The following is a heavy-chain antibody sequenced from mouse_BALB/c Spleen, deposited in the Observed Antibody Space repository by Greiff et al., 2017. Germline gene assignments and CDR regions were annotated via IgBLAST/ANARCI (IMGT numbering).Heavy chain of an antibody. CDR1: GYTFTSYW. Sequence: QVQLQQPGAELVRPGASVKLSCKASGYTFTSYWINWVKQRPGQGLEWIGNIYPSDSYTNYNQKFKDKATLTVDKSSSTAYMQLSSPTSEDSAVYYCTRSTMITHFDYWGQGTTLTVSS. CDR3: TRSTMITHFDY. J-gene: IGHJ2*01. D-gene: IGHD2-4*01. CDR2: IYPSDSYT. V-gene: IGHV1-69*02.